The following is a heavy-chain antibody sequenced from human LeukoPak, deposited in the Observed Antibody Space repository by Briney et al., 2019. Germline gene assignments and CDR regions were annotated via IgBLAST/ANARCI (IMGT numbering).Heavy chain of an antibody. J-gene: IGHJ3*02. CDR1: GFTFSSYA. V-gene: IGHV3-30-3*01. Sequence: GRSLRLSCAASGFTFSSYAMHWVRQAPGKGLEWVAVISYDGSNKYYADSVKGRFTISRDNSKNTLYLQMNSPRAEDTAVYYCARDSHYAFDIWGQGTMVTVSS. CDR3: ARDSHYAFDI. CDR2: ISYDGSNK.